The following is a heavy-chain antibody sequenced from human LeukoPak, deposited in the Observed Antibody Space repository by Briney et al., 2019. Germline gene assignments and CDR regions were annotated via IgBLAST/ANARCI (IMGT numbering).Heavy chain of an antibody. CDR3: ARGGQYYYDSRGAFDY. D-gene: IGHD3-22*01. V-gene: IGHV3-72*01. J-gene: IGHJ4*02. CDR2: TRNKANSYTT. CDR1: GFTFSDHY. Sequence: GGSLRLSCAAPGFTFSDHYMDWVRQAPGKGLEWVGRTRNKANSYTTEYAASVKGRFTISRDDSKNSLYLQMNSLKTEDTAVYYCARGGQYYYDSRGAFDYWGQGTLVTVSS.